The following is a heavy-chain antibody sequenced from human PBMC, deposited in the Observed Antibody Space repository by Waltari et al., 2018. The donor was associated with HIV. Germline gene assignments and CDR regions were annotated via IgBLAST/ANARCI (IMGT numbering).Heavy chain of an antibody. CDR2: IKQDGSGK. J-gene: IGHJ3*02. Sequence: EVQLVESGGGLVQPGGSLRLSCAASGFTFSSYWMSWVRQAPGKGLEWVANIKQDGSGKYYGDSVKGRFTISRDNAKNSLYLQMNSLRAEDTAVYDCAGLGVTDIDDAFDIWGQGTMVTVAS. CDR3: AGLGVTDIDDAFDI. V-gene: IGHV3-7*01. D-gene: IGHD3-16*01. CDR1: GFTFSSYW.